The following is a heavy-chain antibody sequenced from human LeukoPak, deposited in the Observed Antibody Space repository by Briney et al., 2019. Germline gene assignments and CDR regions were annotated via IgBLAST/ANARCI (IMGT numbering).Heavy chain of an antibody. D-gene: IGHD2-2*01. J-gene: IGHJ5*02. CDR2: IRSKAYGGTT. CDR3: TRYIVVVPAAIYWFDP. Sequence: GGSLRLSCAASGFTFGDYAMSCVRQAPGKGLEWVGFIRSKAYGGTTEYAASVKGRFTISRDDSKSIAYLQMNSLKTEDTAVYYCTRYIVVVPAAIYWFDPWGQGTLVTVSS. CDR1: GFTFGDYA. V-gene: IGHV3-49*04.